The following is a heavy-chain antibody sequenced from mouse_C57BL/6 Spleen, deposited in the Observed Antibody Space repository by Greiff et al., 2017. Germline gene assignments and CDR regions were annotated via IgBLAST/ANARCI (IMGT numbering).Heavy chain of an antibody. CDR2: ISGGGGNT. CDR1: GFTFSSYT. Sequence: EVKLVESGGGLVKPGGSLKLSCAASGFTFSSYTMSWVRQTPEKRLEWVATISGGGGNTYYPDSVKGRFTISRDNAKNTLYLQMSSLRSEDTALYYCARHGTGTGNFDYWGQGTTLTVSS. D-gene: IGHD4-1*01. CDR3: ARHGTGTGNFDY. V-gene: IGHV5-9*01. J-gene: IGHJ2*01.